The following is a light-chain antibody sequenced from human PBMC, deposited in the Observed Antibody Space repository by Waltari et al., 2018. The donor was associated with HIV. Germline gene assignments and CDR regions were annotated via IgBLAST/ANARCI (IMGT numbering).Light chain of an antibody. CDR3: QQRGSRPFI. V-gene: IGKV3-11*01. CDR2: NAS. CDR1: QDVYTY. J-gene: IGKJ3*01. Sequence: VLTQSPATLSFSPGERGSLSCLTSQDVYTYLAWYQQKPGQPPRLLIHNASNRAPGIPARFSGGGSGTDFTLTISSVEPEDFAVYYCQQRGSRPFIFGPGTRVEIK.